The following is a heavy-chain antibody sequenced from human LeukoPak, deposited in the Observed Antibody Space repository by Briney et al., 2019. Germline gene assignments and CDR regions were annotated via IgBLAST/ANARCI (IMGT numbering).Heavy chain of an antibody. CDR3: ARSSLVVYAPFDY. V-gene: IGHV1-8*02. CDR2: MNPNSGNT. D-gene: IGHD5/OR15-5a*01. Sequence: AASVKVSCKASGYTFTSYDINWVRQATGQGLEWMGWMNPNSGNTGYAQKFQGRVTMTRDMSTSTVYMELSSLRSEDTAVYYCARSSLVVYAPFDYWGQGTLVTVSS. J-gene: IGHJ4*02. CDR1: GYTFTSYD.